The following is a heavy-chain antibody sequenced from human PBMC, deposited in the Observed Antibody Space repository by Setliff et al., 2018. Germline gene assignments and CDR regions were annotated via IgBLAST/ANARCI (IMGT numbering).Heavy chain of an antibody. V-gene: IGHV1-69*10. CDR3: ARDRDSTNWGKIDY. CDR1: GGTFSSYA. Sequence: SVKVSCKASGGTFSSYAISWVRQTPGQGLEWMGGIIPILGIANYAQKFQGRVTITTDESTSTAYMELSSLRSEDTAVYYCARDRDSTNWGKIDYWGQGTLVTVSS. CDR2: IIPILGIA. D-gene: IGHD7-27*01. J-gene: IGHJ4*02.